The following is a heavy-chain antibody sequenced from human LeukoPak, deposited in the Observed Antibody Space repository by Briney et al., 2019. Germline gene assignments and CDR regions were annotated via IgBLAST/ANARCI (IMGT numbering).Heavy chain of an antibody. Sequence: SVKVSCKASGGTFTTYIINWVRQAPGQGLEWMGRIIPLLGIANYAQKFQGRVTISADKSTSTAYMELSTLRSEDTAVYYCARVIPATTGTFDLWGQGIMVTVSS. CDR1: GGTFTTYI. CDR2: IIPLLGIA. D-gene: IGHD1-14*01. J-gene: IGHJ3*01. V-gene: IGHV1-69*02. CDR3: ARVIPATTGTFDL.